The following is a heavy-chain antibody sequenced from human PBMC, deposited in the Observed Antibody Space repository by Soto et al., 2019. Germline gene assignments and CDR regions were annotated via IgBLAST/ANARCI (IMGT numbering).Heavy chain of an antibody. CDR3: AKGETGSLYYGMDV. V-gene: IGHV3-30*18. CDR2: ISYDGSNK. J-gene: IGHJ6*02. D-gene: IGHD3-9*01. Sequence: PGGSLRLSCAASGFTVSSYGMHWVRQAPGKGLEWVAVISYDGSNKYYADSVKGRFTISRDNSKNTLYLQMNSLRAEDTAVYYCAKGETGSLYYGMDVWGQGTTVTVCS. CDR1: GFTVSSYG.